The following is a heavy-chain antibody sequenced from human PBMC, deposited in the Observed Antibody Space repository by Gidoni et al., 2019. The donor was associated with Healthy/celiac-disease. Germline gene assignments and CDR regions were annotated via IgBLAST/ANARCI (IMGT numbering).Heavy chain of an antibody. Sequence: QVQLVESGGGVVQPGRSLRLSCAASGFPFRSYAMHWVRQAPGKGLEWVAVISYDGSNKYYADSVKGRFTISRDNSKNTLYLQMNSLRAEDTAVYYCARDAAELVPSAFDIWGQGTMVTVSS. CDR1: GFPFRSYA. CDR3: ARDAAELVPSAFDI. V-gene: IGHV3-30-3*01. D-gene: IGHD6-13*01. J-gene: IGHJ3*02. CDR2: ISYDGSNK.